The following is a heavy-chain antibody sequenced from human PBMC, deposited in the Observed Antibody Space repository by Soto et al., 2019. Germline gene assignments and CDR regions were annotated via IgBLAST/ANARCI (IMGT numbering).Heavy chain of an antibody. J-gene: IGHJ6*02. CDR2: IIPIFGTA. D-gene: IGHD3-3*01. Sequence: SVKVSYKASGCTFSRYSISWVRQAPGQGLEWMGGIIPIFGTANYAQKFQGRVTITADESTSTAYMELSSLRSEDTAVYYCARDWRFCVEGMDVWGQGRTVT. V-gene: IGHV1-69*13. CDR3: ARDWRFCVEGMDV. CDR1: GCTFSRYS.